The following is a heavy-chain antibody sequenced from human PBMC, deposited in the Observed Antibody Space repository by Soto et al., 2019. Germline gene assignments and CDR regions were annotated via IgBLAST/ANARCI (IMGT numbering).Heavy chain of an antibody. Sequence: GESQKISCKGSGDSFTSYLIGWVRQMHGKGLEWMGIIYPGDSDTRYSPSFQGQVTISADKSISTAYLQWSSLKASDTAMYYCARLSYYDSSGYSTLYYYYYGMDVWGQGTTVTVSS. D-gene: IGHD3-22*01. J-gene: IGHJ6*02. CDR3: ARLSYYDSSGYSTLYYYYYGMDV. V-gene: IGHV5-51*01. CDR2: IYPGDSDT. CDR1: GDSFTSYL.